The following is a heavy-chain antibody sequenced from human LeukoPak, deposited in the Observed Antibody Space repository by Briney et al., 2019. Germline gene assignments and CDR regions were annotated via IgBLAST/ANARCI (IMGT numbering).Heavy chain of an antibody. V-gene: IGHV3-21*01. CDR1: GFTFSTYS. J-gene: IGHJ4*02. D-gene: IGHD4-17*01. CDR3: ARRLNSGDYGNDY. Sequence: GGSLRLSCAASGFTFSTYSMNWVRQAPGKGREWVSTISGSSRYIYFADSVRGRFTISRDNAKNSVYLQMNSLRAEDTALYYCARRLNSGDYGNDYWVQGALVTVSS. CDR2: ISGSSRYI.